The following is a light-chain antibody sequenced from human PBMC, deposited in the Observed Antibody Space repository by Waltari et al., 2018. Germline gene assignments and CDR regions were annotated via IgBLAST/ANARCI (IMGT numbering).Light chain of an antibody. CDR3: QQSFDSVFT. V-gene: IGKV1-39*01. CDR1: RTVSTY. J-gene: IGKJ3*01. CDR2: AAS. Sequence: IQLTQSPSSLSPSVGDRVTITCRAGRTVSTYLNWYQQKPGKAPKLLIYAASILQSGVPSGFSGSGSWAKVSPTIASLQPEDSATYYCQQSFDSVFTFGPGTKVNV.